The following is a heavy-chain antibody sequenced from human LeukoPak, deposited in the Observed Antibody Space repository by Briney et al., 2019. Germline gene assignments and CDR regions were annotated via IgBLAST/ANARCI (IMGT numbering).Heavy chain of an antibody. Sequence: SETLSLTCAVSGGSISSSNWWSWVRQPPGKGLEWIGEIYHSGSTNYNPSLKSRVTISVDTSKNQFSLKLSSVTAADTAMYYCARGARGGWSRSLPPSYHYYYMDVWGKGTTVTVSS. V-gene: IGHV4-4*02. CDR3: ARGARGGWSRSLPPSYHYYYMDV. J-gene: IGHJ6*03. D-gene: IGHD6-19*01. CDR2: IYHSGST. CDR1: GGSISSSNW.